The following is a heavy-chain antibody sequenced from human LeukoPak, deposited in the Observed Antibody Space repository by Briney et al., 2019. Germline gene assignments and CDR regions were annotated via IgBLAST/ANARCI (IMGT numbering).Heavy chain of an antibody. CDR2: ISGSGGST. J-gene: IGHJ6*02. CDR3: AKSMAAYYYYGMDV. D-gene: IGHD5-24*01. Sequence: GGSLRLSCAASGFTFSSYAMNWVRQAPGKGLEWVSTISGSGGSTYRADSVKGRFTISRDNSKNTLYLQMNSLRAEDTAVYYCAKSMAAYYYYGMDVWAKGPRSPSP. CDR1: GFTFSSYA. V-gene: IGHV3-23*01.